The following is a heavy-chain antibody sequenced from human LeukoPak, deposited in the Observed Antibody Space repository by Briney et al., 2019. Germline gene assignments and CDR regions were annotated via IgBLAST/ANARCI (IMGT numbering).Heavy chain of an antibody. Sequence: ASVKVSCKASGYTFTGYYMHWVRQAPGQGLEWMGGIIPIFGTANYAQKFQGRVTITADESTSTAYMELSSLRSEDTAVYYCARDLGEYYDSSDTWFDPWGQGTLVTVSS. CDR3: ARDLGEYYDSSDTWFDP. J-gene: IGHJ5*02. D-gene: IGHD3-22*01. CDR1: GYTFTGYY. CDR2: IIPIFGTA. V-gene: IGHV1-69*13.